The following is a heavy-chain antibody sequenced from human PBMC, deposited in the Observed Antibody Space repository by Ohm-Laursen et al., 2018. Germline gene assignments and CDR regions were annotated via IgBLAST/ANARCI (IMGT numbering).Heavy chain of an antibody. CDR3: ARVRGQYHGSGGSFDA. CDR2: ISSSSSYI. J-gene: IGHJ5*02. CDR1: GFTFSSYS. D-gene: IGHD3-10*01. Sequence: SLRLSCAASGFTFSSYSMNWVRQAPGKGLEWVSSISSSSSYIYYADSVKGRFTISRDNAKNSLYLQMNSLRAENTAVYYCARVRGQYHGSGGSFDAWGQGTLVTVSS. V-gene: IGHV3-21*01.